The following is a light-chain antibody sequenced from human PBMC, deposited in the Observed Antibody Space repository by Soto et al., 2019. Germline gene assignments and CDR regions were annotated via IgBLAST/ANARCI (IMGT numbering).Light chain of an antibody. CDR1: QSVTSTY. CDR2: GGS. J-gene: IGKJ2*03. V-gene: IGKV3-20*01. CDR3: HCHQFDISRFYS. Sequence: EIVLTQSPVTLSLSPGERATLSCTASQSVTSTYLAWYQQKPGQSPRLIIYGGSTRASDFPDRFSGGGSRTDFTLIISRVEPDDSAVYYCHCHQFDISRFYSFGQGTQLEI.